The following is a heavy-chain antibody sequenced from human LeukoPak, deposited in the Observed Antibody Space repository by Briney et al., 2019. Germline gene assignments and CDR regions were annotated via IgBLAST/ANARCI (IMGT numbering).Heavy chain of an antibody. CDR2: ISSDGCNK. V-gene: IGHV3-30*18. CDR3: AKGQQLDY. J-gene: IGHJ4*02. D-gene: IGHD6-13*01. CDR1: GFPFSRYG. Sequence: PGGSVTPSWSPSGFPFSRYGMQWVGPPPAKGLARVAAISSDGCNKYFGAAVKGGFTISRDNSKHTLYLQMNSLRAEDTVVYYCAKGQQLDYWGQGTLVTVSS.